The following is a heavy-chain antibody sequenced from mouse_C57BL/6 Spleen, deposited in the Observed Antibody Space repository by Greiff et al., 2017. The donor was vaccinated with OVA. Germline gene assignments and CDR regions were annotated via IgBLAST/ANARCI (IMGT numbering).Heavy chain of an antibody. J-gene: IGHJ3*01. Sequence: VQLKESGPGLVKPSQSLSLTCSVTGYSVTSGYYWNWIRQFPGNKLEWMGYISYDGSNNYNPSLKNRNSITRDTSKNQFFLKLNSVTTEDTATYYCARGDYYGSSYWFAYWGQGTLVTVSA. CDR3: ARGDYYGSSYWFAY. D-gene: IGHD1-1*01. CDR1: GYSVTSGYY. CDR2: ISYDGSN. V-gene: IGHV3-6*01.